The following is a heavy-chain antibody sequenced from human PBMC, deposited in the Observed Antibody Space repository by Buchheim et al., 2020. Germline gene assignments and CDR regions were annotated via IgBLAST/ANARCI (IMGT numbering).Heavy chain of an antibody. Sequence: QVQLQESGPGLVKPSQTLSLTCAVSGGSISSGDYYWSWIRQSPGKGLEWIGYIYYSGTTYYNPSLKTRATMSVEPSKNQFSLSLTSVTAADTAVYYCARGGPLVDVWGQGTT. CDR1: GGSISSGDYY. D-gene: IGHD3-16*01. V-gene: IGHV4-30-4*01. CDR3: ARGGPLVDV. J-gene: IGHJ6*02. CDR2: IYYSGTT.